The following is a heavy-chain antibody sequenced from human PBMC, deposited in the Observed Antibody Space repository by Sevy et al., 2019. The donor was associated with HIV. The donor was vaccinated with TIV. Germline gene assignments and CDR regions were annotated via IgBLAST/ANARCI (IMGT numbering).Heavy chain of an antibody. Sequence: GGSLRLSCAASRFTFSDYYMSWIRQAPGKGLEWVSYISSRSSDTKYADSVKGRFTISRDNAKNSLYLQMNSLRAEDMAVYYGSRVRYESGLGYLDYWGQGTLVTVSS. D-gene: IGHD3-3*01. CDR1: RFTFSDYY. CDR2: ISSRSSDT. V-gene: IGHV3-11*06. CDR3: SRVRYESGLGYLDY. J-gene: IGHJ4*02.